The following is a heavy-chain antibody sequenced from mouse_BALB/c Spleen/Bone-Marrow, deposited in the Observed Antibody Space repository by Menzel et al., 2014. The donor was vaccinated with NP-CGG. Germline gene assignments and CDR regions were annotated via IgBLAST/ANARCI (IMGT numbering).Heavy chain of an antibody. CDR1: GYTFTSYI. D-gene: IGHD2-3*01. V-gene: IGHV1-14*01. CDR3: ARRWLPYAMDY. CDR2: INPYNDGT. Sequence: EVQLVESGPELVKPGASVKMSCKASGYTFTSYIMHWVKQTPGQGLEWIGYINPYNDGTKYNEKFKGKATLTSDKSSSTTYMELSSLTSEDAAVYYCARRWLPYAMDYWGQGTSVTVSS. J-gene: IGHJ4*01.